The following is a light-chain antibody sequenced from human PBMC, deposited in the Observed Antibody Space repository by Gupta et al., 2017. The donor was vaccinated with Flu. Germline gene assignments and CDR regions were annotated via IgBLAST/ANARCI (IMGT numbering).Light chain of an antibody. J-gene: IGKJ3*01. CDR1: QSVNTY. CDR2: DAS. V-gene: IGKV3-11*01. Sequence: EIVITKSPATLSLSPGERATLSCRASQSVNTYLAWNQQKPGKAPKLLIYDASSRATGVPSRFSGSGSGTDFTLTISSLQPEDFAVYYCQHRHSTPFTFGHGTKVDIK. CDR3: QHRHSTPFT.